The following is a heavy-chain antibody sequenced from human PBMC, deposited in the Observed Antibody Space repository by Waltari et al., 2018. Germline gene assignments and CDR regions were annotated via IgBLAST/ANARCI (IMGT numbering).Heavy chain of an antibody. CDR1: GYTFSTFG. Sequence: QVQLVQAGAEVRKPGASVKVSCKAAGYTFSTFGIAWVLQAPGQGLEWMGWIRGYNGDTKYAREFEGRLTVTTNTSTNTAHMELRSLRSDDTAVYYCARLYDSSAYYNTYLDPWGQGALVTVSS. CDR3: ARLYDSSAYYNTYLDP. D-gene: IGHD3-22*01. V-gene: IGHV1-18*01. CDR2: IRGYNGDT. J-gene: IGHJ5*02.